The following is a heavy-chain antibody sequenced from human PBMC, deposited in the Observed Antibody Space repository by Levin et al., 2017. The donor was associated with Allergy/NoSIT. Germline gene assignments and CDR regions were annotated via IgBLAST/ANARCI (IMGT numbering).Heavy chain of an antibody. CDR1: GFTFSSYT. J-gene: IGHJ6*02. V-gene: IGHV3-21*01. CDR2: ISSSSSYI. CDR3: ARDMRGIAVNNGMDV. Sequence: LSLTCSASGFTFSSYTMNWVRQAPGKGLEWVSSISSSSSYIYYADSVKGRFTIPRDNAKNSLYLQMNSLRAEDTAVYYCARDMRGIAVNNGMDVWGQGTTVTVSS. D-gene: IGHD6-19*01.